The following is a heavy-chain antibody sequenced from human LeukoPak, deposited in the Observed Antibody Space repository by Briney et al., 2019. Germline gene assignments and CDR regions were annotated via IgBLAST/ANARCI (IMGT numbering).Heavy chain of an antibody. CDR3: TTERNWELLRPYGLDI. V-gene: IGHV3-15*01. CDR1: GFTFSSNY. D-gene: IGHD7-27*01. CDR2: IRTSIEGERR. Sequence: GGSLRLSCAASGFTFSSNYMSWVRQAPGKGLEWVGRIRTSIEGERRDYPPPVKGRFTISRDDSKTTLNLQMNGLKTEDSGVYYCTTERNWELLRPYGLDIWGQGTTVTVSS. J-gene: IGHJ6*02.